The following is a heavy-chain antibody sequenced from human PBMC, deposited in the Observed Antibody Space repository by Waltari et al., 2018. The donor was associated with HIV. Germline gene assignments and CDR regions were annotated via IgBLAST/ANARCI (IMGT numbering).Heavy chain of an antibody. CDR1: GDTLSTYA. CDR3: TLGRIDDIRSGRENLGGFDP. V-gene: IGHV1-69*04. J-gene: IGHJ5*02. Sequence: VQLVQSGAEVKKPGSSARVACTASGDTLSTYAVSWVRQAPGQGLEWMGRIIPAIGIAIHTENFQGRVTINADKSTNSAYMELGGLRSEDTALYFCTLGRIDDIRSGRENLGGFDPWGPGTLVTVSS. D-gene: IGHD3-3*01. CDR2: IIPAIGIA.